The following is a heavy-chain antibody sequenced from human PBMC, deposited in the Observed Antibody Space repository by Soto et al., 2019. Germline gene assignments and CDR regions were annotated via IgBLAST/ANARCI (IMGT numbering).Heavy chain of an antibody. V-gene: IGHV1-69*02. CDR2: IIPILGIA. Sequence: QVQLVQSGAEVKKPGSSVKVSCKASGGTFSSYTISWVRQAPGQGLEWMGRIIPILGIANYAQKFQGRVTSTADKSTSTAYMELSSLRAEDTAVYYCAVESCSSTRCYRDYWGQGTLVTVSS. CDR1: GGTFSSYT. CDR3: AVESCSSTRCYRDY. J-gene: IGHJ4*02. D-gene: IGHD2-2*02.